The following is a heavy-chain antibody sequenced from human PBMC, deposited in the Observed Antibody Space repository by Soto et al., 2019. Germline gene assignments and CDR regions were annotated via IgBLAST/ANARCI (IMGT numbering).Heavy chain of an antibody. D-gene: IGHD6-13*01. V-gene: IGHV4-31*03. CDR2: IYYSGST. J-gene: IGHJ5*02. Sequence: SETLSLTCTVSGGSISSGGYYWSWIRQHPGKGLEWIGYIYYSGSTYYNPSLKSRVTISVDTSKNQFSLKLSSVTAADTAVYYCTRAMSSSWYWWFDPWGQGTLVTVSS. CDR3: TRAMSSSWYWWFDP. CDR1: GGSISSGGYY.